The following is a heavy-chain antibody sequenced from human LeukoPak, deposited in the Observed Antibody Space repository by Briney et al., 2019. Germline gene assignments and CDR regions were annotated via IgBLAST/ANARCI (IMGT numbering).Heavy chain of an antibody. J-gene: IGHJ4*02. Sequence: SETLSLTCTVAGGSISSSSYYWGWIRQPPGKGLEWIGSIYYSGNTYYNPSLKSRVTISVDTSKNQFSLKLSSVTAADTAVYYCARVQLTVDYWGQGTLVTVSS. D-gene: IGHD1-1*01. CDR1: GGSISSSSYY. V-gene: IGHV4-39*07. CDR2: IYYSGNT. CDR3: ARVQLTVDY.